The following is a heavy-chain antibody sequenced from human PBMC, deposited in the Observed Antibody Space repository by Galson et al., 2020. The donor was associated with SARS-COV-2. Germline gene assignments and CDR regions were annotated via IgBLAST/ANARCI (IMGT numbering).Heavy chain of an antibody. V-gene: IGHV4-34*01. CDR1: GGSFSGYY. CDR2: INHGGST. D-gene: IGHD3-16*01. Sequence: SETLSLTCAVSGGSFSGYYWNWIRQPPGKGLEWIGEINHGGSTNYSPSLSSRVTISVDTSKNQFSLNLKSVTAADTALYYCARGDRGVVPSPVLGLGPFYSYFYMDVWGKGTTVIVSS. CDR3: ARGDRGVVPSPVLGLGPFYSYFYMDV. J-gene: IGHJ6*03.